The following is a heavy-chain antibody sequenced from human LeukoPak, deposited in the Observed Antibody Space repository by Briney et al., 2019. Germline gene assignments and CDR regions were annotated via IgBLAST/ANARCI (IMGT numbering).Heavy chain of an antibody. D-gene: IGHD3-9*01. V-gene: IGHV4-39*01. CDR2: IYYSGST. CDR3: ARRGRLRYFDWLLESTFDY. J-gene: IGHJ4*02. CDR1: GGSISSSSYY. Sequence: SETLSLTCTVSGGSISSSSYYWGWIRQPPGTGLEWIGSIYYSGSTYYNPSLKSRVTISVDTSKNQFSLKLSSVTAADTAVYYCARRGRLRYFDWLLESTFDYWGQGTLVTVSS.